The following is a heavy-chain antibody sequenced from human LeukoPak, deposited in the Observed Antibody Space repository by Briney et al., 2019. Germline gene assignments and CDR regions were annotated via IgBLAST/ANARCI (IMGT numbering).Heavy chain of an antibody. V-gene: IGHV4-59*08. CDR3: ASRSAYSSSWYYFEY. D-gene: IGHD6-13*01. J-gene: IGHJ4*02. Sequence: SETLSLTCTVSGGSISSYYWSWIRQPPGKGLEWIGYIYYSGSTNYNPSLKSRVTISVDTSKNQFSLKLSSVTAADTAVYYCASRSAYSSSWYYFEYWGQGTLVTVSS. CDR1: GGSISSYY. CDR2: IYYSGST.